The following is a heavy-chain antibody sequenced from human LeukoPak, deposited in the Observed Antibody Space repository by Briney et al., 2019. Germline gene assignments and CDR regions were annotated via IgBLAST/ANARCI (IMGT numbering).Heavy chain of an antibody. CDR3: ARAEAIRAWFDP. CDR2: IYYSGST. D-gene: IGHD5-24*01. Sequence: KASETLSLTCTVSGDSISSYYWSWLRQPPGKGLEWIGYIYYSGSTNYNPSLKSRVTISVDTSKNQFSLKLSSVTAADTAVYYCARAEAIRAWFDPWGQGTLVTVSS. J-gene: IGHJ5*02. CDR1: GDSISSYY. V-gene: IGHV4-59*01.